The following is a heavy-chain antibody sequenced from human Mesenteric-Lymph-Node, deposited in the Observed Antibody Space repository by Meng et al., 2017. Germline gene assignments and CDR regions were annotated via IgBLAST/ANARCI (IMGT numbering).Heavy chain of an antibody. CDR3: ARDHTFLSVVGLDIKWTQIPMVRGVTDENYYYGMDV. CDR1: GYTFISHY. V-gene: IGHV1-46*01. J-gene: IGHJ6*02. CDR2: INPIGGTS. Sequence: ASVKVSCKASGYTFISHYIHWVRQAPGQGLEWMGVINPIGGTSNYAQKFQGRVTMTRDTSTSTVYMELSSLRSEDTAVYYCARDHTFLSVVGLDIKWTQIPMVRGVTDENYYYGMDVWGQGTTVTVSS. D-gene: IGHD3-10*01.